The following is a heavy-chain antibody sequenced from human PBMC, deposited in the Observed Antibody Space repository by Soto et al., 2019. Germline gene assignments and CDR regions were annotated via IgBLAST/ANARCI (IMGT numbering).Heavy chain of an antibody. Sequence: SETLSLTCAVSGGSISSGGYSWSWIRQPPGKGLEWIGYIYHSGSTYYNPSLKSRVTISVDRSKNQFSLKLSSVTAADTAVYYCAREGLLYCSSTSCYRGGRYGMDVWGQGTTVTVSS. CDR2: IYHSGST. D-gene: IGHD2-2*01. V-gene: IGHV4-30-2*01. CDR1: GGSISSGGYS. CDR3: AREGLLYCSSTSCYRGGRYGMDV. J-gene: IGHJ6*02.